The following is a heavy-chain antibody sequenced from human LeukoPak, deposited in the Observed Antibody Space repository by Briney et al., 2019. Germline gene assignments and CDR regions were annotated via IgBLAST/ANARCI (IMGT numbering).Heavy chain of an antibody. CDR3: ARAYRYCSSTSCYSFDY. D-gene: IGHD2-2*01. V-gene: IGHV1-3*01. CDR2: INAGNGNT. CDR1: GYTFTSYA. Sequence: GASVKVSCKASGYTFTSYAMHWVRQAPGQRLERMGWINAGNGNTKYSQKFQGRVTITRDTSASTAYMELSSLRSEDTAVYYCARAYRYCSSTSCYSFDYWGQGTLVTVSS. J-gene: IGHJ4*02.